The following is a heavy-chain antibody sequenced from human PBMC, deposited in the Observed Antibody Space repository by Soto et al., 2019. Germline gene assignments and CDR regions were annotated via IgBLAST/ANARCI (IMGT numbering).Heavy chain of an antibody. Sequence: QVQLVQSGAEVKKPGASVKVSCKASGYTFTGYYMHWVRQAPGQGLEWMGWINPNSGGTNYAQKVQGWVTMTRDTSISTAYMELSRLRSDDTAVYYCARGRVAAAGTADFQHWGQGTLVTVSS. CDR1: GYTFTGYY. D-gene: IGHD6-13*01. V-gene: IGHV1-2*04. J-gene: IGHJ1*01. CDR3: ARGRVAAAGTADFQH. CDR2: INPNSGGT.